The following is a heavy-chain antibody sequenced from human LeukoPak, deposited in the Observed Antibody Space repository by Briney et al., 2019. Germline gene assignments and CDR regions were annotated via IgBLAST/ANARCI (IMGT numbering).Heavy chain of an antibody. J-gene: IGHJ5*02. Sequence: ASVKVSCKASGGTFSSYAISWVRQAPGQGLEWMGWIIPIFGTANYAQKFQGRVTITTDESTSTAYMELSSLRSEDTAVYYCAGSGKGGYSSSYHNCFDPWGQGTLVTVSS. CDR2: IIPIFGTA. CDR3: AGSGKGGYSSSYHNCFDP. CDR1: GGTFSSYA. D-gene: IGHD6-13*01. V-gene: IGHV1-69*05.